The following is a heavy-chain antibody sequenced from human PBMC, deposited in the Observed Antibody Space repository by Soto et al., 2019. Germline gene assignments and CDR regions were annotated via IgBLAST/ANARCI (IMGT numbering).Heavy chain of an antibody. J-gene: IGHJ6*02. D-gene: IGHD3-9*01. V-gene: IGHV4-34*01. Sequence: SETLSLTCAVYGGSFSGYYWSWIRQPPGKGLEWIGEINHSGSTNYNPSLKSRVTISVDTSKNQFSLKLSSVTAADTAVYYCARGLSSRYFDWSGGGYGMDVWGQGTTVTVSS. CDR2: INHSGST. CDR3: ARGLSSRYFDWSGGGYGMDV. CDR1: GGSFSGYY.